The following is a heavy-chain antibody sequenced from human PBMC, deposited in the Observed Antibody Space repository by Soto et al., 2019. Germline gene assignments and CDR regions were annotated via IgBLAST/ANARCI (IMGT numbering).Heavy chain of an antibody. D-gene: IGHD3-22*01. CDR1: GGSISSNY. CDR2: IYYSGST. CDR3: ARVSGKDGSGYYYVWGFDY. J-gene: IGHJ4*02. Sequence: PSETLSLTCIVSGGSISSNYWSWIRQPPGKGLEWIGYIYYSGSTNYNPSLKSRVTISVDTSKNQSSLTLYSVTAADTVVYYCARVSGKDGSGYYYVWGFDYWGQGTLVTVSS. V-gene: IGHV4-59*01.